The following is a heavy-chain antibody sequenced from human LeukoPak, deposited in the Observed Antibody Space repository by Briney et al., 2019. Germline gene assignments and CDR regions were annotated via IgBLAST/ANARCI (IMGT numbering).Heavy chain of an antibody. CDR3: ARHGVSTSLYYDFWSGYYPNWLDP. V-gene: IGHV4-39*01. J-gene: IGHJ5*02. CDR1: GGSISSSSYY. CDR2: IYYSGST. D-gene: IGHD3-3*01. Sequence: SETLSLTCTVSGGSISSSSYYWGWIRQPPGKGLEWIGSIYYSGSTYYNPSLKSLVIISVYTSKNQFSLKLSSVTAADTAVYYCARHGVSTSLYYDFWSGYYPNWLDPWGQGTLVTVSS.